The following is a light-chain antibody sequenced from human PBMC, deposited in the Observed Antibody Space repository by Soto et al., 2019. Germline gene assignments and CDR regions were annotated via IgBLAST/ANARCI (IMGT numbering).Light chain of an antibody. CDR2: GAS. CDR3: QPYGNSFVG. V-gene: IGKV3-20*01. CDR1: QSVSSTY. Sequence: EIVLTQSPGTLSLSPGERATLSCRASQSVSSTYLAWYQHKPGQAPRLLIYGASSRATGIPDRFSGSGSGTDFTLIISRLEPEDFAVYYCQPYGNSFVGFGQGTKWIS. J-gene: IGKJ1*01.